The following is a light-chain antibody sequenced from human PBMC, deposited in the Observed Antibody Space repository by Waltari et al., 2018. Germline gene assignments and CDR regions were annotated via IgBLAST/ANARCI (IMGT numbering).Light chain of an antibody. V-gene: IGKV2-28*01. CDR3: MQALRTPNT. J-gene: IGKJ2*01. CDR2: LGS. CDR1: ASLLESNGYNY. Sequence: DIVMTQSPLSLPVTPGEPASISCRSSASLLESNGYNYLDWYLQKPGQSPQLLIYLGSNRASGVPDRFSGSGSGTDFTLKISRVEAEDAGVYYCMQALRTPNTFGQGTKLEIK.